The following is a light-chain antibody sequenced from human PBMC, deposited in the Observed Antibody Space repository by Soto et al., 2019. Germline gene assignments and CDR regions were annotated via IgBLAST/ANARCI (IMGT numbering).Light chain of an antibody. Sequence: EIVLTQSPGTLSLSPGERATLSCRASQSVSSSYLAWYQQKPGQAPRLLIYGASSRATGIPDRFSGSGSGTDFTLTISSLEPEDLAVYYCHQRSSWPLTFGGGTQV. V-gene: IGKV3D-20*02. CDR2: GAS. CDR3: HQRSSWPLT. CDR1: QSVSSSY. J-gene: IGKJ4*01.